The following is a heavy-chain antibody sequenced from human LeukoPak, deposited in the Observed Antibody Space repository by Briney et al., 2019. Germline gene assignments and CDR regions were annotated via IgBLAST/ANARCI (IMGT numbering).Heavy chain of an antibody. D-gene: IGHD1-7*01. CDR1: GGSISSSYYY. J-gene: IGHJ4*02. Sequence: PSETLSLTCTVSGGSISSSYYYWGWIRQPPGKGLEWIGSIYYSGSTYYNPSLKSRVTISVDTSKNQFSLKLSSVTAADTAVYYCARPSTGTTTGFDYWGQGTLVTVSS. V-gene: IGHV4-39*01. CDR2: IYYSGST. CDR3: ARPSTGTTTGFDY.